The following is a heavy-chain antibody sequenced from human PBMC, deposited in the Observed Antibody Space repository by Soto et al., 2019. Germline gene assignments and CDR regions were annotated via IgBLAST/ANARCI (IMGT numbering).Heavy chain of an antibody. D-gene: IGHD3-10*01. J-gene: IGHJ4*02. CDR1: GGSLSDYS. Sequence: SETLSLTCAVYGGSLSDYSWTWIRQAPRKGLEWIGEVDTSGITNYNPSLESRLTFSIDTSNNQFSLKLSSVTAADTALYYCARRYGWLYFDYWGQGSLVTVSS. CDR2: VDTSGIT. CDR3: ARRYGWLYFDY. V-gene: IGHV4-34*01.